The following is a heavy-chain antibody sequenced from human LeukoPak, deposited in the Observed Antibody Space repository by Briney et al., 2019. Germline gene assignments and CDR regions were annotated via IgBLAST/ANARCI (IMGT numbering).Heavy chain of an antibody. CDR3: ARRGVTGEFTPLDEYFQH. CDR2: IYPGDSDT. V-gene: IGHV5-51*01. CDR1: GYSFTSYW. J-gene: IGHJ1*01. D-gene: IGHD3-10*01. Sequence: AGESLKISCKGSGYSFTSYWIGWVRQMPGKGLEWMGIIYPGDSDTRYSPSFQGQVTISADKSISTAYLQWSSLKASDTAMYYCARRGVTGEFTPLDEYFQHWGQGTLVTVSS.